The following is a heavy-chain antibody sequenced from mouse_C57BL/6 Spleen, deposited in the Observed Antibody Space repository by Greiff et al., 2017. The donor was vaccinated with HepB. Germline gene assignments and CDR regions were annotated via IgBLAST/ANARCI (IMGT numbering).Heavy chain of an antibody. CDR1: GYTFTSYW. Sequence: QVQLQQPGAELVKPGASVKLSCKASGYTFTSYWMQWVKQRPGQGLEWIGEIDPSDSYTNYNQKFKGKATLSVDTSTSTAYMQLSSLTSEDSAVYYCARWSGNYDFDYWGQGTTLTVSS. J-gene: IGHJ2*01. D-gene: IGHD2-1*01. CDR3: ARWSGNYDFDY. CDR2: IDPSDSYT. V-gene: IGHV1-50*01.